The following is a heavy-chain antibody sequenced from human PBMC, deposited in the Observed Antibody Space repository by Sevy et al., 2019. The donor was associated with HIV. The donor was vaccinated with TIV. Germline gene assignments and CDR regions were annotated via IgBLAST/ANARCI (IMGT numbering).Heavy chain of an antibody. CDR1: GGTFSSYA. D-gene: IGHD3-22*01. CDR2: IIPIFGTT. V-gene: IGHV1-69*13. Sequence: ASVKVSCKASGGTFSSYAIHWVRQAPGQGLEWMGGIIPIFGTTNYAQKFQGRVTITADESTSTSNMELSSLGSEDTAVYYCARGGTMIRGGGYYFDYWGQGTLVTVSS. CDR3: ARGGTMIRGGGYYFDY. J-gene: IGHJ4*02.